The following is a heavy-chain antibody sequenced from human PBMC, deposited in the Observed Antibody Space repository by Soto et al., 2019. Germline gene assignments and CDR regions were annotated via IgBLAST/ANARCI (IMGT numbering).Heavy chain of an antibody. J-gene: IGHJ4*02. D-gene: IGHD3-9*01. V-gene: IGHV3-23*01. CDR1: GFTLAKYT. Sequence: GGSLRLSCAASGFTLAKYTMGWVRQAPGKGLEWVAESYSTGGTEYADSVKGRFSISRDNSKNMLFLQMNGLRVEDTALYYCARDREPDGIWTFDSWGQGTLVTVSS. CDR3: ARDREPDGIWTFDS. CDR2: SYSTGGT.